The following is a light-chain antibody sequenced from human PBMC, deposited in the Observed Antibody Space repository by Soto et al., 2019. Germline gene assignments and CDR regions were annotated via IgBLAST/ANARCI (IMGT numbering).Light chain of an antibody. CDR3: CSYAGSYTGV. Sequence: QSALTQPRSVSGSPGQSVTISCSGTTSDIGDYNYVSWYQQHPGKAPKLMIYDVNKRPSGVPNRFSGSKSGSTASLTISGLEAEDEADYYCCSYAGSYTGVFGTGTKLTVL. CDR1: TSDIGDYNY. CDR2: DVN. J-gene: IGLJ1*01. V-gene: IGLV2-11*01.